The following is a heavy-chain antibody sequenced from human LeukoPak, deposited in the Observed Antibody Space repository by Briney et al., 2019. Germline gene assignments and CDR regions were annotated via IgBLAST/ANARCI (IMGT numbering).Heavy chain of an antibody. Sequence: PSETLSLTCAVYGGSFSGYYWSWIRQPPGKGLEWIGEINHSGSTNYNPSLKSRVTISVDTSKNQFSLKLSSATAADTAVYYCARGKYSSSWNYGMDVWGQGTTVTVSS. CDR1: GGSFSGYY. V-gene: IGHV4-34*01. D-gene: IGHD6-13*01. J-gene: IGHJ6*02. CDR2: INHSGST. CDR3: ARGKYSSSWNYGMDV.